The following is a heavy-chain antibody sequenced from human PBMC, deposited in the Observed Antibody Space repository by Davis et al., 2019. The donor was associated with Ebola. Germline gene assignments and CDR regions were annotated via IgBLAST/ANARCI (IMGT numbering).Heavy chain of an antibody. CDR1: GYTFTSYY. CDR2: INPSGGST. Sequence: ASVKVSCKASGYTFTSYYMHWVRQAPGQGLGWMGIINPSGGSTSYAQKFQGRVTMTRDTSTSTVYMELSSLRSEDTAVYYCAREIVVVVAATGYYYYGMDVWGKGTTVTVSS. V-gene: IGHV1-46*01. J-gene: IGHJ6*04. D-gene: IGHD2-15*01. CDR3: AREIVVVVAATGYYYYGMDV.